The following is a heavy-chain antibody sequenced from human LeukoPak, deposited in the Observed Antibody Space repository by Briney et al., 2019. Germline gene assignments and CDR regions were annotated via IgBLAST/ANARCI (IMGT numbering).Heavy chain of an antibody. CDR2: INQDGGLK. V-gene: IGHV3-7*01. Sequence: PGGSLRLSCAASGVTFSSYWMSWVRQAPGKGLEWVAKINQDGGLKYYVLSLKARFTITTDNPNTSLALQMNSLRADDTAVYYCASHRGYSGDNLFDYWGQGTQVTVSS. CDR1: GVTFSSYW. CDR3: ASHRGYSGDNLFDY. J-gene: IGHJ4*02. D-gene: IGHD5-12*01.